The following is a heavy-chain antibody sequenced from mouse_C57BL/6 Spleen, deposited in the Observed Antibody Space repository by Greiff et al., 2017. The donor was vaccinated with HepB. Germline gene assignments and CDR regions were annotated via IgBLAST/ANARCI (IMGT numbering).Heavy chain of an antibody. CDR1: GYAFSSSW. CDR3: ASPYDYDGAWFAL. D-gene: IGHD2-4*01. V-gene: IGHV1-82*01. J-gene: IGHJ3*01. CDR2: IYPGDGDT. Sequence: VKLQESGPELVKPGASVKISCKASGYAFSSSWMNWVKQRPGKGLEWIGRIYPGDGDTNYNGKFKGKATLTADKSSSTAYMQLSSLTSEDSAVYFCASPYDYDGAWFALWGQGTLGNGSA.